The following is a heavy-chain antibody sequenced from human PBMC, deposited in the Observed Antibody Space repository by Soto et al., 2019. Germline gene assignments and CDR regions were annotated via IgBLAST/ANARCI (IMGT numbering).Heavy chain of an antibody. CDR3: ARVGYYDSSGPPVGMDV. CDR1: GGTLRSYA. Sequence: SVKVSCKASGGTLRSYAISWVRQAPGQGLEWMGGIIPIFGTANYAQKFQGRVTITADESTSTAYMELSSLRSEDTAVYYCARVGYYDSSGPPVGMDVWGQGTTVTVYS. J-gene: IGHJ6*02. D-gene: IGHD3-22*01. CDR2: IIPIFGTA. V-gene: IGHV1-69*13.